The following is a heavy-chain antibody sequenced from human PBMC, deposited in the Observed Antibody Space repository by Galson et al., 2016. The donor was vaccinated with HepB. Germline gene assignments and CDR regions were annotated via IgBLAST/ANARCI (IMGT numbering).Heavy chain of an antibody. V-gene: IGHV1-58*02. CDR1: GFTFTSSA. J-gene: IGHJ5*02. D-gene: IGHD6-13*01. CDR3: ANTRGQQPFFDP. Sequence: SVKVSCKASGFTFTSSAIQWVRQARGQGLEWIGWVLVGSGNTDYAQKFQERATITRDRSTSTAYMELSSLTSEDTAVYYCANTRGQQPFFDPWGQGTLVTVSS. CDR2: VLVGSGNT.